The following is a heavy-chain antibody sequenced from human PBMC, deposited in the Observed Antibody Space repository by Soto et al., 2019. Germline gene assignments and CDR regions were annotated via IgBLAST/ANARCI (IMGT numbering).Heavy chain of an antibody. CDR2: ISSSSSYI. V-gene: IGHV3-21*01. CDR3: AFSSGWSNDAFDI. D-gene: IGHD6-19*01. Sequence: GVSLRLPCAASGFTFSSYSMNCVRQAPGKGLEWVSSISSSSSYIYYADSVKGRFTISRDNAKNSLYLQMNSLRAEDTAVYYCAFSSGWSNDAFDIWGQGTMVTVSS. J-gene: IGHJ3*02. CDR1: GFTFSSYS.